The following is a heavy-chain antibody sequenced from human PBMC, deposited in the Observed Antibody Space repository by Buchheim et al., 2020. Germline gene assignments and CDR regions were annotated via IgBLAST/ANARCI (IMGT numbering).Heavy chain of an antibody. CDR3: AAPTWYYYDSSGYRSGSDYYGMDV. Sequence: EVQLVESGGGLVQPGGSLRLSCAASGFTFSSYWMSWVRQAPGKGLEWVANIKQDGSEKYYVDSVKGRFTISRDNAKNSLYLQMNSLRAEDTAVYYWAAPTWYYYDSSGYRSGSDYYGMDVWGQGTT. J-gene: IGHJ6*02. CDR2: IKQDGSEK. V-gene: IGHV3-7*01. D-gene: IGHD3-22*01. CDR1: GFTFSSYW.